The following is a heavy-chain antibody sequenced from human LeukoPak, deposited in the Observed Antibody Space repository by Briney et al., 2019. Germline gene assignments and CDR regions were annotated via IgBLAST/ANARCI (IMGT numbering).Heavy chain of an antibody. D-gene: IGHD3-22*01. CDR3: VGSSSGYYYMDV. CDR1: GGTFSSYA. J-gene: IGHJ6*03. Sequence: GSSVKVSCKASGGTFSSYAISWVRRAPGQGLEWMGGIIPIFGTANYAQKFQGRVTITADKSTSTAYMELSSLRSEDTAVYYCVGSSSGYYYMDVWGKGTTVTVSS. CDR2: IIPIFGTA. V-gene: IGHV1-69*06.